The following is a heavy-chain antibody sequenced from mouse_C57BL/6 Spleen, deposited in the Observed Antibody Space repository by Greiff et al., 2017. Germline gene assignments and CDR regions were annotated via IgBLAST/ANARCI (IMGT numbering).Heavy chain of an antibody. J-gene: IGHJ4*01. Sequence: VQLQQSGPELVKPGASVKMSCKASGYTFTDYNMHWVKQSHGKSLEWIGYINPNNGGTSYNQKFKGKATLTVNKSSSTAYMELRSLTSEDSAVYYCARKMLYGYDGEDVDYAMDYWGQGTSVTVSS. V-gene: IGHV1-22*01. CDR2: INPNNGGT. CDR3: ARKMLYGYDGEDVDYAMDY. CDR1: GYTFTDYN. D-gene: IGHD2-2*01.